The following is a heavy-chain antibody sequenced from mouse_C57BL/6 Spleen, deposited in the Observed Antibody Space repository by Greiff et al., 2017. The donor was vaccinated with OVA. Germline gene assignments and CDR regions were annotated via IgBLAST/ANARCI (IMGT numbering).Heavy chain of an antibody. J-gene: IGHJ3*01. Sequence: EVQRVESGGGLVQPGGSMKLSCAASGFTFSDAWMDWVRQSPEKGLEWVAEIRNKANNHATYYAESVKGRFTISRDDSKSSVYLQMNSLRAEDTGIYYSTWGYVYPFAYWGQGTLVTVSA. CDR2: IRNKANNHAT. CDR1: GFTFSDAW. CDR3: TWGYVYPFAY. D-gene: IGHD2-10*02. V-gene: IGHV6-6*01.